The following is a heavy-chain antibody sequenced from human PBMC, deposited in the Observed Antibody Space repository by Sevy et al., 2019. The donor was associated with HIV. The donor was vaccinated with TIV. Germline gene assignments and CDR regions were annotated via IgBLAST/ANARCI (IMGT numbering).Heavy chain of an antibody. Sequence: GGSLRLSCAASGFTFNYHFMNWVRQVPGKGLEWVSYISSASSYINYSDSVKGRFTISRDNAKNLVFLEMNNLRPEDTAVYFCARGDYYGSLYYFDYWGQVTLVTVSS. CDR3: ARGDYYGSLYYFDY. CDR2: ISSASSYI. CDR1: GFTFNYHF. V-gene: IGHV3-21*01. J-gene: IGHJ4*02. D-gene: IGHD3-10*01.